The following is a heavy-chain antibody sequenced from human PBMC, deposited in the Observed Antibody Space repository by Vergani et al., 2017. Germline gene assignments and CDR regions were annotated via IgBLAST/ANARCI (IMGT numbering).Heavy chain of an antibody. J-gene: IGHJ3*02. Sequence: QVQLVQSGAEVKKPGASVKVSCKASGYTFTSYYMHWVRQAPGQGLEWMGWISAYNGNTNYAQKLQGRVTMTTDTSTSTAYMELRSLRSDDTAVYYCARFLGWKVSRELPTDIWGQGTMVTVSS. V-gene: IGHV1-18*04. CDR3: ARFLGWKVSRELPTDI. CDR1: GYTFTSYY. CDR2: ISAYNGNT. D-gene: IGHD1-1*01.